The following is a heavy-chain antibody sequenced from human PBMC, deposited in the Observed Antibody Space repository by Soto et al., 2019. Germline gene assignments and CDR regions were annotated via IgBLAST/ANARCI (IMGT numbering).Heavy chain of an antibody. V-gene: IGHV3-74*01. J-gene: IGHJ4*02. D-gene: IGHD3-22*01. CDR1: GFTFSSYW. CDR2: ISSDGSST. Sequence: EVQLVESGGGLVQPGGSLRLSCAASGFTFSSYWMHWVRQAPGKRLVWVSRISSDGSSTSYADSVKGRFTISRDNAKNTLYLQMNSLRAEDTAVYYCARGDYYDSSGYAVFYYWGQGTLATVSS. CDR3: ARGDYYDSSGYAVFYY.